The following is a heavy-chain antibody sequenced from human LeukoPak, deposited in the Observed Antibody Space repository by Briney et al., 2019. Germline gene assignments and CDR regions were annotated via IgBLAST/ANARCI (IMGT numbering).Heavy chain of an antibody. CDR2: INHSGST. CDR3: ARSPVVMSRRGPSHAFDI. J-gene: IGHJ3*02. Sequence: SETLSLTCAVYGVSFSGYYWSWIRQPPGKGLEWIGEINHSGSTNYNPSLKSRVTISVDTSKNQFSLKLSPVTAADTAVYYCARSPVVMSRRGPSHAFDIWGQGTVVTVSS. D-gene: IGHD2/OR15-2a*01. CDR1: GVSFSGYY. V-gene: IGHV4-34*01.